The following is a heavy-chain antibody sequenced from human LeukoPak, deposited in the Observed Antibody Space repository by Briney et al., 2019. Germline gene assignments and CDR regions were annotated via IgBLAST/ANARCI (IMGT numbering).Heavy chain of an antibody. V-gene: IGHV3-23*01. J-gene: IGHJ6*03. CDR3: AKMSTPVNGYMDV. CDR2: ISGSGGST. D-gene: IGHD4-17*01. CDR1: GFTFSSYA. Sequence: GGSLRLSCAASGFTFSSYAMSWVRQAPGKGLEWVSAISGSGGSTYYAGSVKGRFTISRDNSKNTLYLQMNSLRAEDTAVYHCAKMSTPVNGYMDVWGKGTTVTVSS.